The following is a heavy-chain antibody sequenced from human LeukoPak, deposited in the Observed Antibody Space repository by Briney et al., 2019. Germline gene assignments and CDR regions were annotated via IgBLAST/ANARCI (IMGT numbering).Heavy chain of an antibody. CDR1: GFTFSSYW. J-gene: IGHJ6*03. CDR2: IKQDGSEK. CDR3: ARDRGSPGYYYYYMDV. D-gene: IGHD3-16*01. Sequence: GGSLRLSCAASGFTFSSYWMSWVRQAPGKGLEWVANIKQDGSEKYYVDSVKGRFTVSRDNAKNSLYLQMNSLRAEDTAVYYCARDRGSPGYYYYYMDVWGKGTTVTVSS. V-gene: IGHV3-7*01.